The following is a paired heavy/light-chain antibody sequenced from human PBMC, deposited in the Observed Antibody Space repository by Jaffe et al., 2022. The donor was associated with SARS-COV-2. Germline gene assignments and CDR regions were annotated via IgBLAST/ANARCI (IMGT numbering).Heavy chain of an antibody. CDR1: GFIFNKYW. J-gene: IGHJ6*02. D-gene: IGHD3-10*01. CDR3: ARGDYFGSESYYRRWGHKLGMAV. V-gene: IGHV3-7*03. CDR2: INEDGSEK. Sequence: EVQLVESGGALVQPGGSLRLSCAASGFIFNKYWMTWVRQAPGKGLEWVANINEDGSEKYYVDSVKGRFTVSRDNTKNSLYLQMNSLRAEDTAFYYCARGDYFGSESYYRRWGHKLGMAVWGQGTTVTVSS.
Light chain of an antibody. V-gene: IGLV1-47*01. CDR2: RNS. J-gene: IGLJ3*02. CDR1: SSNIGGNF. CDR3: AVWDDSLSTWL. Sequence: QSVLTQPPSASGAPGQRVTISCFGSSSNIGGNFVYWYQHLPGTAPKPLMYRNSQRPSGVPDRFSGSKSGSSASLAISGLRSEDEADYYCAVWDDSLSTWLFGGGTKVTVL.